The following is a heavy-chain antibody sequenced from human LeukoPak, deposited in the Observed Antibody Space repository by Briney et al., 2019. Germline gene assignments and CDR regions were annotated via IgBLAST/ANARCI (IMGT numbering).Heavy chain of an antibody. D-gene: IGHD3-10*01. CDR3: ARARYYYGSGSYYYDY. Sequence: PGGSLRLSCAASGFTFSSYAMHWVRQAPGKGLEYVSAISSNGGSTYYANSVKGRFTISRDNSKNTLYLQMGSLRAEDMAVYYCARARYYYGSGSYYYDYWGQGTLVTVSS. J-gene: IGHJ4*02. CDR2: ISSNGGST. CDR1: GFTFSSYA. V-gene: IGHV3-64*01.